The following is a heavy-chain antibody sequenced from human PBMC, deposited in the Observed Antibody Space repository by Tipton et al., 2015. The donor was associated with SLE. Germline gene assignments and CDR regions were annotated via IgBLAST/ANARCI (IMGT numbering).Heavy chain of an antibody. D-gene: IGHD6-13*01. CDR2: ISGSGGST. CDR1: GFTFSSYA. CDR3: AKSRAAVVGEGDY. Sequence: SLRLSCAASGFTFSSYAMSWVRQAPGKGLEWVSAISGSGGSTYYADSVKGRFTISRDNAKNSLYLQMNSLRAEDTAVYYCAKSRAAVVGEGDYWGQGTLVTVSS. V-gene: IGHV3-23*01. J-gene: IGHJ4*02.